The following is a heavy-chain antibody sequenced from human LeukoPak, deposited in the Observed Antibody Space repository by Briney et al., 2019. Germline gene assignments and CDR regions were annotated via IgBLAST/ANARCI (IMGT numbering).Heavy chain of an antibody. CDR2: IYYSGST. D-gene: IGHD4-17*01. CDR3: ARGPTTVTVIDY. Sequence: SETLSLTCTVSGGSISSSSYYWGWIRQPPGKGLEWIGSIYYSGSTYYNPSLKSRVTISVDTSKNQFSLKLSSVTAADTAVYYCARGPTTVTVIDYWGQGTLVTVSS. CDR1: GGSISSSSYY. V-gene: IGHV4-39*07. J-gene: IGHJ4*02.